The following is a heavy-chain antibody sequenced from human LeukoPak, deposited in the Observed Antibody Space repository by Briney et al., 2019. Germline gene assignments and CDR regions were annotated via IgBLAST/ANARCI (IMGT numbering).Heavy chain of an antibody. D-gene: IGHD1-7*01. CDR1: GGSISSYY. CDR3: ARGNYEWFDP. J-gene: IGHJ5*02. CDR2: IYYSGST. V-gene: IGHV4-59*08. Sequence: SETLSLTCTVSGGSISSYYWSWIRQPPGKGLEWIGYIYYSGSTNYNPSLKSRVTISVDTSKNQFSLKLSSVTAADTAVYYCARGNYEWFDPWGQGTLVTVSS.